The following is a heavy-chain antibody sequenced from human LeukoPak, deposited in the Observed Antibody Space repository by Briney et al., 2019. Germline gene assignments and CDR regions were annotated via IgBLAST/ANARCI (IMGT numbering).Heavy chain of an antibody. CDR3: ARARLTSCYGCGFDP. J-gene: IGHJ5*02. CDR2: IYYSGST. D-gene: IGHD2-2*01. CDR1: GGSISSGDYY. V-gene: IGHV4-30-4*02. Sequence: PSETLSLTCTVSGGSISSGDYYWSWIRQPPGKGLEWIGYIYYSGSTYYNPSLKSRVTISVDTSKNQFSLKLSSVTAADTAVYYCARARLTSCYGCGFDPWGQGTLVTVSS.